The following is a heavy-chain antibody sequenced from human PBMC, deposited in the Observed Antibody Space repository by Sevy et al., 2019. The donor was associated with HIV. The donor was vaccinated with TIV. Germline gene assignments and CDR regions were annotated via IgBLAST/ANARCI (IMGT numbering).Heavy chain of an antibody. V-gene: IGHV3-33*01. CDR2: IWYDGSNK. D-gene: IGHD6-6*01. CDR3: ARGLAALPGYYYGMDV. Sequence: GGSLRLSCAASGFTFSSYGMHWVCQAPAKGLEWVAVIWYDGSNKYYADSVKGRVTISRDNSKNTLFLQMNSLRDEDTAVYYCARGLAALPGYYYGMDVWGQGTTVTVSS. J-gene: IGHJ6*02. CDR1: GFTFSSYG.